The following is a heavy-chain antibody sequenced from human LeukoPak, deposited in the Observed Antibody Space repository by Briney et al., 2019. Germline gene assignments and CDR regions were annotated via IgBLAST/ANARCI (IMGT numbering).Heavy chain of an antibody. CDR3: ARDGGLHTNFDY. V-gene: IGHV3-7*01. J-gene: IGHJ4*02. CDR2: TKPDGTAE. D-gene: IGHD2-15*01. CDR1: GFSFRNYW. Sequence: PGGSLRLSCAASGFSFRNYWMGWVRQAPGKGLEWVANTKPDGTAEYYADSVRGRFSTSRDHANDLLYLQMNSLRAEYTAVYYCARDGGLHTNFDYWGQGTLVTVSS.